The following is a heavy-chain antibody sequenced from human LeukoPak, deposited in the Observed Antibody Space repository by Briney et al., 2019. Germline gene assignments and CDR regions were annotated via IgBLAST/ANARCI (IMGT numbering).Heavy chain of an antibody. CDR3: ASLLGIRGWFDP. Sequence: PSETLSLTCAVYGGSFSGYYWSWIRQPPGKGLEWIGSIYYSGSTYYNPSLKSRVTISVDTSKNQFSLKLSSVTAADTAVYYCASLLGIRGWFDPWGQGTLVTVSS. D-gene: IGHD7-27*01. CDR2: IYYSGST. V-gene: IGHV4-34*01. J-gene: IGHJ5*02. CDR1: GGSFSGYY.